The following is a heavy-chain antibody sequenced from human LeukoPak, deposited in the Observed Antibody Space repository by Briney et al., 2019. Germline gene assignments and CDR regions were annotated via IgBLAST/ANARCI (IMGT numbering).Heavy chain of an antibody. CDR1: GGSITTTNW. Sequence: ASETLSLTCAVSGGSITTTNWWSWVRQPPGKGLEWIGEVHLSGATNYNPSLESRVGMSIDKSKNHLSLEVTSVTAADTAIYYCTRESGAFSPFGFWGQGTLLTVSS. J-gene: IGHJ4*02. CDR3: TRESGAFSPFGF. D-gene: IGHD1-26*01. V-gene: IGHV4-4*02. CDR2: VHLSGAT.